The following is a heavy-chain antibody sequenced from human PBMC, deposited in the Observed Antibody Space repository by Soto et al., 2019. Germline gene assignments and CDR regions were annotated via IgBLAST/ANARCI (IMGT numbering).Heavy chain of an antibody. Sequence: SETLSLTCAVSGGSISSTSWWNWVRQPPGKGLEWIGEIHHSGSTTYNPSLKSRVAISIDKSKSQFSLKLNSVTAADTAVYYCARDPALGTGTGYFVYWCQGALVTVLS. CDR1: GGSISSTSW. CDR3: ARDPALGTGTGYFVY. D-gene: IGHD1-1*01. CDR2: IHHSGST. V-gene: IGHV4-4*02. J-gene: IGHJ4*02.